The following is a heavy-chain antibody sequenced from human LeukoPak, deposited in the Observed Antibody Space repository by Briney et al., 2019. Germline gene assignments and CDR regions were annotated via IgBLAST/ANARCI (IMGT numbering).Heavy chain of an antibody. Sequence: ASVKVSCKASGYTFTSYYMHWVRQAPGQGLEWMGIINPSGGSTSYAQKFQGRVTMTRDTSTSTVYMELSSLRSDDTAVYYCKLGWNDNFDYWGQGTLVTVSS. CDR2: INPSGGST. CDR1: GYTFTSYY. J-gene: IGHJ4*02. D-gene: IGHD1-1*01. V-gene: IGHV1-46*01. CDR3: KLGWNDNFDY.